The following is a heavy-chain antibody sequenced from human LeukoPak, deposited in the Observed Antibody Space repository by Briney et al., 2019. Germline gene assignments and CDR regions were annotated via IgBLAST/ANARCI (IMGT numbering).Heavy chain of an antibody. CDR1: GVTFSNYA. J-gene: IGHJ4*02. CDR3: TKGTIWLPFDY. D-gene: IGHD5-18*01. V-gene: IGHV3-23*01. CDR2: ISGSGGSI. Sequence: GGSLRLSCAASGVTFSNYAMSWARQAPGKGLEWVSAISGSGGSIYYADSVKGRFTISRDNSKNTLYLQMNSLRAEDTAVYYCTKGTIWLPFDYWGQGTLVTVSS.